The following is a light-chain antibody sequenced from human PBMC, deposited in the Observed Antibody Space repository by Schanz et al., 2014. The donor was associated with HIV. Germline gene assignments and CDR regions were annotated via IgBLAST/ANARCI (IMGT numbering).Light chain of an antibody. Sequence: DIQMTQSPSTLSASVGDRVTITCRASQTIGMLVAWYQQKPGRAPNLLIYQASTLETGVPSRFSGSGSGTSFTLTITSLQPDDFATYYCQQCVTYPYTFGQGTKLDIK. CDR3: QQCVTYPYT. V-gene: IGKV1-5*03. J-gene: IGKJ2*01. CDR2: QAS. CDR1: QTIGML.